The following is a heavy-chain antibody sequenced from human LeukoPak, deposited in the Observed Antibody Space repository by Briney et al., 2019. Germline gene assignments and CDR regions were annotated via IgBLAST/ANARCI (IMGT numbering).Heavy chain of an antibody. Sequence: PGGSLRLSCAASGFTVSSNYMSWARQAPGKGLEGVSVFYSGGSTYYADPVKGRFTISRDNSKNTLYLQMNSLRAEDTAVYYCARGGQYSPLDYWGQGTLVTVSS. CDR2: FYSGGST. J-gene: IGHJ4*02. CDR3: ARGGQYSPLDY. V-gene: IGHV3-66*01. CDR1: GFTVSSNY. D-gene: IGHD5-18*01.